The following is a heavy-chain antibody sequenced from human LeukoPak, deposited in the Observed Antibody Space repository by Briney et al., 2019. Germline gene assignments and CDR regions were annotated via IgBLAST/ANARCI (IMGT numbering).Heavy chain of an antibody. CDR2: IKSKTDGGTT. V-gene: IGHV3-15*01. CDR3: TTERLLWFGELSG. CDR1: GFTFSNAW. Sequence: GGSLRLSCAASGFTFSNAWMSWVRQAPGKGLEWVGRIKSKTDGGTTDYAAPVKGRFTISRDDSKNTLYLQMNSLKTEDTAVYYCTTERLLWFGELSGWGQGTLVTVSS. J-gene: IGHJ4*02. D-gene: IGHD3-10*01.